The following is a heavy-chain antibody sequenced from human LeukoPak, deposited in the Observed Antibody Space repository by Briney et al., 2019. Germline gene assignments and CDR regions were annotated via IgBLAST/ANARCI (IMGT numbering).Heavy chain of an antibody. CDR3: ARLPPSHLGYFDY. Sequence: PETLSLTCSVSGGSISRNYWNWIRQPAGKGPEWIGYTYDTGSTIYTPSLKSRVTISLDTSRNQVSLKLISVTAADTAVYYCARLPPSHLGYFDYWGQGIPVTVSS. CDR2: TYDTGST. V-gene: IGHV4-59*01. J-gene: IGHJ4*02. D-gene: IGHD3-3*02. CDR1: GGSISRNY.